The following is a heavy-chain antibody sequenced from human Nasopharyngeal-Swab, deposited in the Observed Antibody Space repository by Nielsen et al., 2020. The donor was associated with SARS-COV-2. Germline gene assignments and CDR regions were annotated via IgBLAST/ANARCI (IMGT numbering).Heavy chain of an antibody. CDR2: IYHSGST. D-gene: IGHD3-10*01. V-gene: IGHV4-30-2*01. CDR3: ARAGVRGSMVRGVTRYWYFDL. Sequence: SETLSLTCAVSGGSISSGGYSWSWIRQPPGKGLEWIGYIYHSGSTYYNPSLKSRVTISVDRSKNQFSLKLSSVTAADTAVYYCARAGVRGSMVRGVTRYWYFDLWGRGTLVTVSS. CDR1: GGSISSGGYS. J-gene: IGHJ2*01.